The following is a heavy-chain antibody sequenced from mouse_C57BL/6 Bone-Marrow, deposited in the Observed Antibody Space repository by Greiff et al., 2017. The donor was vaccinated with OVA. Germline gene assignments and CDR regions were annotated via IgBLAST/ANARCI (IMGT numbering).Heavy chain of an antibody. J-gene: IGHJ2*01. CDR2: IRSKSNNYAT. CDR3: VRQGDCFDY. D-gene: IGHD3-3*01. CDR1: GFSFNTYA. V-gene: IGHV10-1*01. Sequence: EVQLVESGGGLVQPTGSLKLSCAASGFSFNTYAMNWVRQAPGKGLEWVARIRSKSNNYATYYADSVKDRFTISRDDSESMLYLQMNNLKTEDTAMYYCVRQGDCFDYWGQGTTLTVSS.